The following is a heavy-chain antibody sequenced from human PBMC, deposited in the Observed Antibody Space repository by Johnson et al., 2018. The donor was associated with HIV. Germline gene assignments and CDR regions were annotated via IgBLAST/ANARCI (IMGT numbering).Heavy chain of an antibody. D-gene: IGHD5-24*01. J-gene: IGHJ3*02. V-gene: IGHV3-30*02. CDR1: GFTFSSYG. CDR2: IRYDGSNK. Sequence: QVQLVESGGGVVQPGGSLRLSCAASGFTFSSYGMHWVRQAPGKGLEWVAFIRYDGSNKYYADSVKGRFTISRDNSKNTLYLQMNSLRAEDTAVFYCARDQFGTITTGGDGAFDIWGQGTMVTVSS. CDR3: ARDQFGTITTGGDGAFDI.